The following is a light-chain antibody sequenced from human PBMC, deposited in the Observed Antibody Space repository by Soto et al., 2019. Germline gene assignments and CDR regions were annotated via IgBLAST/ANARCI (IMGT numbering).Light chain of an antibody. CDR1: QGFRKY. CDR2: DAS. J-gene: IGKJ4*01. CDR3: QQRTNWPLT. Sequence: EIVLTQSPSTLSSSPGERATLPCGASQGFRKYLAWFQQKPGQAPRLLIYDASNRATGIPARFSGSGSGTDFTLTISSLEPEDFAVYYCQQRTNWPLTFGGGTKVEIK. V-gene: IGKV3-11*01.